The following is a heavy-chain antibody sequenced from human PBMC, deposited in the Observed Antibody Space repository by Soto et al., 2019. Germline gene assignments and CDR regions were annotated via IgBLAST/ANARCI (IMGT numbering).Heavy chain of an antibody. CDR1: GFTFSTYS. V-gene: IGHV3-48*01. J-gene: IGHJ6*02. D-gene: IGHD1-26*01. CDR2: ISSSGGTI. CDR3: ARGDSGTYGSRYYAEDV. Sequence: EVQLVESGGGLIQPGGSLRLSCVASGFTFSTYSMNWVRQAPGKGLEWVSYISSSGGTIYHTGSVKGRFTVSRDNAMNLLYLQMDSLRAGDTAVYYCARGDSGTYGSRYYAEDVWGQGSTVTVPS.